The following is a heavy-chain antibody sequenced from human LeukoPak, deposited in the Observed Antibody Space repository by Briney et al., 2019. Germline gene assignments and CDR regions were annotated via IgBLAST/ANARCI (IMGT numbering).Heavy chain of an antibody. CDR2: IYYSGST. CDR1: GGSFSGYY. D-gene: IGHD3-22*01. J-gene: IGHJ3*02. CDR3: ARDRSYYDSRGFDKYAFDI. Sequence: SETLSLTCAVYGGSFSGYYWSWIRQPPGKGLEWIGHIYYSGSTNYNPSLKSRVTISVDTSKNQFSLKVTSVTAADTAVYYCARDRSYYDSRGFDKYAFDIWGQGTVVTVSS. V-gene: IGHV4-59*01.